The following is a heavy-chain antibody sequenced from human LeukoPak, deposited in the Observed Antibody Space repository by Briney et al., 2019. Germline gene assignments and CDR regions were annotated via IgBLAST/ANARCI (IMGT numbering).Heavy chain of an antibody. CDR1: GFTFSSYG. V-gene: IGHV3-30*18. CDR2: ISYDGSNK. J-gene: IGHJ4*02. Sequence: PGRSLRLSCAASGFTFSSYGMHWVRQAPGKGLEWLAVISYDGSNKYYADSVKGRFTISRDNSKNTLYLQMNSLRAEDTAVYYCAKQTDYGAFDYWGQGTLVTVSS. D-gene: IGHD4-17*01. CDR3: AKQTDYGAFDY.